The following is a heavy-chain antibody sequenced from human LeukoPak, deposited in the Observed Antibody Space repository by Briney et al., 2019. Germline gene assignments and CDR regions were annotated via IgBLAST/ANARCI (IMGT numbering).Heavy chain of an antibody. Sequence: SETLSLTCTVSGDSISSHYWTWVRQPPGKGLEWIAYINYSGSTSYNPSLKSLVTISVDTSKNKFFLHLDSVTAADTAVYYCATIFGRWSARFDYWSRGTLVTVSS. J-gene: IGHJ4*02. CDR2: INYSGST. D-gene: IGHD3-3*01. CDR1: GDSISSHY. CDR3: ATIFGRWSARFDY. V-gene: IGHV4-59*11.